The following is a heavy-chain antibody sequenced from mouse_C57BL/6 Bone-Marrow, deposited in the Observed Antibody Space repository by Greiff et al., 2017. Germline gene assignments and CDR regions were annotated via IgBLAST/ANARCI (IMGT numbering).Heavy chain of an antibody. V-gene: IGHV1-59*01. CDR2: IDPSDSYT. CDR3: ASNYPSWFAY. CDR1: GYTFTSYW. J-gene: IGHJ3*01. Sequence: QVQLQQPGAELVRPGTSVKLSCKASGYTFTSYWMHWVKQRPGQGLEWIGVIDPSDSYTNYNQKFNGKATLTVDTSSSTAYMQLRSLTSEDSAVYYCASNYPSWFAYWGQGTLVTVSA. D-gene: IGHD2-1*01.